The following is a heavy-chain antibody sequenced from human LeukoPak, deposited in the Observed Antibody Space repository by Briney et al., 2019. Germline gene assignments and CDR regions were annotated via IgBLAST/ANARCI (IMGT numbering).Heavy chain of an antibody. J-gene: IGHJ4*02. CDR2: IIPIFGTA. CDR1: GGTFISYA. CDR3: ASSREVVPAAIRSTHPTYYFHY. V-gene: IGHV1-69*13. D-gene: IGHD2-2*01. Sequence: GASVRVFCKPSGGTFISYAISWVRQAPAQGLEWMGGIIPIFGTANYAQKFQGRVTITADESTSTAYMELSSLRSEDTAVYYCASSREVVPAAIRSTHPTYYFHYWGQGTLVTVSS.